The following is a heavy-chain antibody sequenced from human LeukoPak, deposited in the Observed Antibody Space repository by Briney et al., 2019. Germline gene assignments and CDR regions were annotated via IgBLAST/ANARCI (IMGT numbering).Heavy chain of an antibody. CDR1: GFTFSSYG. CDR3: AKDLSPDYYDSSGYYYREGVDY. CDR2: ISYDGSNK. J-gene: IGHJ4*02. D-gene: IGHD3-22*01. Sequence: GGSLRLSCAASGFTFSSYGMHWVRQAPGKGLEWVAVISYDGSNKYYADSVKGRFTISRDNSKNTLYLQMNSLRAEDTAVYYCAKDLSPDYYDSSGYYYREGVDYWGQGTLVTVSS. V-gene: IGHV3-30*18.